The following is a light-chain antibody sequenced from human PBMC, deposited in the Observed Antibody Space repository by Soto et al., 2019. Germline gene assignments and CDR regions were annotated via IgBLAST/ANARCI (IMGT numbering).Light chain of an antibody. CDR1: SSNIGSTYD. V-gene: IGLV1-40*01. J-gene: IGLJ1*01. Sequence: QSAPTQPPSVSGAPGQRVTISCTGSSSNIGSTYDVQWYQQLPGTAPKLMIYDVSKRPSGFPDRFSGSKSGNTASLTISGLQAEDEAASYCCSYPGFYTPYVFAPGTKVTVL. CDR2: DVS. CDR3: CSYPGFYTPYV.